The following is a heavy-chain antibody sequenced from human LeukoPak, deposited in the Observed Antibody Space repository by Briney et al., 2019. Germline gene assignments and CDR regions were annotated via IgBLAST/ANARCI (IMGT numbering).Heavy chain of an antibody. V-gene: IGHV3-21*01. J-gene: IGHJ6*03. CDR3: ARDPYSGTYVDTYYYYMDV. CDR2: ITSSSTYT. CDR1: GFTFTTYE. D-gene: IGHD1-26*01. Sequence: PGGSLRLSCAASGFTFTTYEMNWVRQAPGKGLEWVSSITSSSTYTFYADSVKGRFTISRDNARNSLYLQMNSLRAEDTAVYYCARDPYSGTYVDTYYYYMDVWGKGTTVTISS.